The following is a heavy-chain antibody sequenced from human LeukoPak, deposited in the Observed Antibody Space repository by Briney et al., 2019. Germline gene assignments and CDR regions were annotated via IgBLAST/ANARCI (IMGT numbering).Heavy chain of an antibody. CDR3: ARAPGSAYNAYYFDY. Sequence: SETLSLTCTVSGASISSGGYFWGWIRQHPWKGVEWMGYFFDSGSTYYNPSLKSRVTISVDPSKNHISLKLSSVTAADPAVYYCARAPGSAYNAYYFDYWGQGTLVTVSS. J-gene: IGHJ4*02. D-gene: IGHD1-1*01. V-gene: IGHV4-31*03. CDR2: FFDSGST. CDR1: GASISSGGYF.